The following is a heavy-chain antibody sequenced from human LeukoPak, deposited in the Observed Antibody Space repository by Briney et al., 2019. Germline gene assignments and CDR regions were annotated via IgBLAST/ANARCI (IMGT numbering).Heavy chain of an antibody. CDR2: IHYSGST. D-gene: IGHD3-3*01. CDR3: ARSPYSFAEWYYFDY. V-gene: IGHV4-39*01. Sequence: QXXGXXXXWLGIIHYSGSTYYNPSLKSRVTISVDTSKNQFSLKLSSVTAADTAVYYCARSPYSFAEWYYFDYWGQGTLVTVSS. J-gene: IGHJ4*02.